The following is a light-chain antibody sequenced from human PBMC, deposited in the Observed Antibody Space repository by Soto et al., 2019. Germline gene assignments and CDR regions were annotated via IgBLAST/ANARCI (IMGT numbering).Light chain of an antibody. Sequence: DIQMTQSPSSLSASVGDRVTITCRASQSISSYLNLYQQKPGKAPKLLIYSSSSFQSGVPPRVSGSGSGTDVTLTIITLKLEDFETYYFQQCYSTLLTSGGGTKV. CDR3: QQCYSTLLT. CDR2: SSS. CDR1: QSISSY. J-gene: IGKJ4*01. V-gene: IGKV1-39*01.